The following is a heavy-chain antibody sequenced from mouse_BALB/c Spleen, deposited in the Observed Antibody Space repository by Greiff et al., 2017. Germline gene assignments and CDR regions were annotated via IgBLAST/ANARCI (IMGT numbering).Heavy chain of an antibody. CDR3: ARTVDFAY. D-gene: IGHD1-3*01. V-gene: IGHV5-9-1*01. CDR2: ISSGGSYT. Sequence: DVMLVESGGGLVKPGGSLKLSCAASGFTFSSYAMSWVRQTPEKRLEWVATISSGGSYTYYPDSVKGRFTISRDNAKNTLYLQMSSLRSEDTAMYYCARTVDFAYWGQGTLVTVSA. CDR1: GFTFSSYA. J-gene: IGHJ3*01.